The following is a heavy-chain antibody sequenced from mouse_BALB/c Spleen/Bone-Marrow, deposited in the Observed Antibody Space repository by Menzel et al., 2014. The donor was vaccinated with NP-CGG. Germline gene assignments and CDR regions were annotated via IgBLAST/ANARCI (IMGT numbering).Heavy chain of an antibody. Sequence: EVQLVESGPELVKPGASVKMSCKASGYTFTSYVLHWVKQKPGQGLEWIGYINPYNDGTKSNEKFKGKATLTSDKSSSTAYMELSSLTSEDSAVYYCAREDGYYSMDYWGQGASVTVSS. CDR1: GYTFTSYV. D-gene: IGHD2-3*01. J-gene: IGHJ4*01. V-gene: IGHV1-14*01. CDR3: AREDGYYSMDY. CDR2: INPYNDGT.